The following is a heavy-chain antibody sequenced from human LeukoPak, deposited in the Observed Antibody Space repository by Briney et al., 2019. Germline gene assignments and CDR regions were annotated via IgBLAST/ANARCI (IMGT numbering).Heavy chain of an antibody. CDR3: ASRGYSGYDPIPPDDY. V-gene: IGHV3-23*01. D-gene: IGHD5-12*01. CDR1: GFTFSSYA. J-gene: IGHJ4*02. Sequence: PGGSLRLSCAASGFTFSSYAMSWVRQALGKGLEWVSAISGSGGSTYYADSVKGRFTISRGNSKNTLYLQMNSLRAEDTAVYYCASRGYSGYDPIPPDDYRGQGTLVTVSS. CDR2: ISGSGGST.